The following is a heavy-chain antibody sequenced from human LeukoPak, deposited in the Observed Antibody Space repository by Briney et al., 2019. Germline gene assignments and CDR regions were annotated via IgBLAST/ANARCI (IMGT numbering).Heavy chain of an antibody. Sequence: SVKVSCKASGGTFSSYDISWVRQAPGQGLEWMGGIIPIFGTANYAQKFQGRVTITADESTSTAYMELSSLRSEDTAVYYCARDPSGYSSSSRSWYYGMDVWGQGTTVTVSS. CDR2: IIPIFGTA. CDR3: ARDPSGYSSSSRSWYYGMDV. CDR1: GGTFSSYD. J-gene: IGHJ6*02. D-gene: IGHD6-6*01. V-gene: IGHV1-69*13.